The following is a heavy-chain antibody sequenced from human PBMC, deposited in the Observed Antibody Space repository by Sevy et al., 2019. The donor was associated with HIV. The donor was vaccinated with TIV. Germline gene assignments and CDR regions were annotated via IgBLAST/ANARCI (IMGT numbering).Heavy chain of an antibody. CDR1: GFTFSSYD. J-gene: IGHJ3*02. CDR3: AKSMGGFDAFDX. Sequence: GGSLRLSCAASGFTFSSYDMSWVRQAPGKGLEWVXVISGSGVSTYYADSVKGRFTISRDNSKNTLYLQLNSLRAEDTAVYYCAKSMGGFDAFDXWGQGTMVTVSS. V-gene: IGHV3-23*01. D-gene: IGHD6-25*01. CDR2: ISGSGVST.